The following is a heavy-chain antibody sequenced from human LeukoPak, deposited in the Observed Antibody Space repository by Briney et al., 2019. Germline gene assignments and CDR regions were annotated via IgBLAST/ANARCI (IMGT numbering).Heavy chain of an antibody. CDR3: ARDWRSGYHDAFDI. Sequence: SETLSLTCTVSGGSISSGGYYWSWIRQPPGKGLEWIGYIYHSGSTYYNPSLKSRVTISVDRSKNQFSLKLSSVTAADTAVYYCARDWRSGYHDAFDIWGQGTMVTVSS. J-gene: IGHJ3*02. CDR2: IYHSGST. V-gene: IGHV4-30-2*01. CDR1: GGSISSGGYY. D-gene: IGHD3-3*01.